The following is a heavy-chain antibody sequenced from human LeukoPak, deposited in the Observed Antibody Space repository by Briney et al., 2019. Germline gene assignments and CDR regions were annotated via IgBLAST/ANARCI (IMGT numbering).Heavy chain of an antibody. Sequence: SETLSLTCTVSGGSISSNYWGWFRQPPGKGLEYIGHIYSSGSTTDNPSFKSRVTISIDTAKNQFSLKLSSVTAADTAVYYCAKRAITTAGNLWFDLWGQGTLVTVSS. CDR1: GGSISSNY. CDR2: IYSSGST. D-gene: IGHD6-13*01. J-gene: IGHJ5*02. V-gene: IGHV4-59*08. CDR3: AKRAITTAGNLWFDL.